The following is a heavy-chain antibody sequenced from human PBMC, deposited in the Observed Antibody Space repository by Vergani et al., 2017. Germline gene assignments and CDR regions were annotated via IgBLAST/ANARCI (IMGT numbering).Heavy chain of an antibody. V-gene: IGHV1-69*06. J-gene: IGHJ3*02. CDR2: IIPIFGTA. D-gene: IGHD1-26*01. CDR3: AGGSYKGAFDI. Sequence: QVQLVQSGAEVKKPGASVKVSCKASGYTFTSYYMHWVRQAPGQGLEWMGGIIPIFGTANYAQKFQGRVTITADKSTSTAYMELSSLRSEDTAVYYCAGGSYKGAFDIWGQGTMVTVSS. CDR1: GYTFTSYY.